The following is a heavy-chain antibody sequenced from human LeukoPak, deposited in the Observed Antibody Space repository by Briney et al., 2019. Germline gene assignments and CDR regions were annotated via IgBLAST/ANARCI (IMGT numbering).Heavy chain of an antibody. J-gene: IGHJ4*02. Sequence: GGSLRLSCAASGFTFSSYSMNWVRQAPGKGLEWVAFIRFDGSNEYYADSVKGRFTISRDNSENTLYLHMNSLRADDTAVYYCAKESADTAPSPGYWGQGTLVTVSS. V-gene: IGHV3-30*02. CDR1: GFTFSSYS. CDR3: AKESADTAPSPGY. D-gene: IGHD5-18*01. CDR2: IRFDGSNE.